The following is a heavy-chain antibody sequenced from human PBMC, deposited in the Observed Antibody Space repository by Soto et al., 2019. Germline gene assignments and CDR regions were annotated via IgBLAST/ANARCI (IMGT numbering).Heavy chain of an antibody. CDR3: AKNVRPIGYSGYDNY. D-gene: IGHD5-12*01. V-gene: IGHV3-23*01. J-gene: IGHJ4*02. Sequence: GGSLRLSCAASGFTFSSYAMSWVRQAPGKGLEWVSAISGSGGSTYYADSVKGRFTISRDNSKNTLYLQMNSLRAEDTAVYYCAKNVRPIGYSGYDNYWGQGTLVTVSS. CDR2: ISGSGGST. CDR1: GFTFSSYA.